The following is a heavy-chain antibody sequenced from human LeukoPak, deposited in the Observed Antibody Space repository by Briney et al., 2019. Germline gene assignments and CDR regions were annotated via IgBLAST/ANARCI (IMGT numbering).Heavy chain of an antibody. CDR2: IRYDGSNK. D-gene: IGHD2-2*01. Sequence: GGSLRLSCAASGFTFSSYGMHWVPQAPGKGLEWVAFIRYDGSNKYYADSVKGRFTISRDNSKNTLYLQMNSLRAEDTAVYYCAKAVCSTSCPFDYWGQGTLVTVSS. J-gene: IGHJ4*02. V-gene: IGHV3-30*02. CDR3: AKAVCSTSCPFDY. CDR1: GFTFSSYG.